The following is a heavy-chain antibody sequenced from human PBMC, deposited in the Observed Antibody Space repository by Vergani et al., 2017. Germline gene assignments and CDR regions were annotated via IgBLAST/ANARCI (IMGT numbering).Heavy chain of an antibody. CDR3: ARASRGCSYSYGQYY. V-gene: IGHV3-21*01. CDR2: ISSSSSYI. J-gene: IGHJ4*02. CDR1: GFPFSSYA. D-gene: IGHD5-18*01. Sequence: EVQLLESGGGLVQPGGSLRLSCAASGFPFSSYAMSWVRQAPGKGLEWVSSISSSSSYIYYASSEKGRFTISRDNAKNSLYLQMNSLRAEDTAVYYCARASRGCSYSYGQYYWGQGTLVTVSS.